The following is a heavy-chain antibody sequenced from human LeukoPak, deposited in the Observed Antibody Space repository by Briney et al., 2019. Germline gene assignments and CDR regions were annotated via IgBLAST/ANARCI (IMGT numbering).Heavy chain of an antibody. CDR2: IYYSGST. D-gene: IGHD5-18*01. V-gene: IGHV4-39*07. CDR3: ARGKDTAMEHDAFDI. J-gene: IGHJ3*02. Sequence: SETLSLTCTVSGGSISSSSYYWGWIRQPPGKGLEWIGSIYYSGSTYYNPSLKSRVTISVDTSKNQFSLKLSSVTAADTAVYYCARGKDTAMEHDAFDIWGQGTMVTVSS. CDR1: GGSISSSSYY.